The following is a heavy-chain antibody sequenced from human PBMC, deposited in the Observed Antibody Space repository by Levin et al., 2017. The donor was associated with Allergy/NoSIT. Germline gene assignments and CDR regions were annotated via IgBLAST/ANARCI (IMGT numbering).Heavy chain of an antibody. Sequence: SVKVSCKASGGTFSSYAISWVRQAPGQGLEWMGGIIPIFGTANYAQKFQGRVTITADESTSTDYMELSSLRSEDTAVYYCARDWSPRGEGMDVWGQGTTVTVSS. J-gene: IGHJ6*02. CDR3: ARDWSPRGEGMDV. D-gene: IGHD3-16*01. V-gene: IGHV1-69*13. CDR2: IIPIFGTA. CDR1: GGTFSSYA.